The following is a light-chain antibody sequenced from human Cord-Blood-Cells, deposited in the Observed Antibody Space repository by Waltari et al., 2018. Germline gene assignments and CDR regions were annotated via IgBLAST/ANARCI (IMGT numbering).Light chain of an antibody. Sequence: DIQMTQSPSTLSASVGDRVPITCRASQSISSWLAWYQQKPGKAPKLLIYDASSLESGVPSRFSGSGSGTEFTLTISSLQPDDFATYYGQQYNSYSTFGQGTKVEIK. CDR1: QSISSW. CDR3: QQYNSYST. V-gene: IGKV1-5*01. J-gene: IGKJ1*01. CDR2: DAS.